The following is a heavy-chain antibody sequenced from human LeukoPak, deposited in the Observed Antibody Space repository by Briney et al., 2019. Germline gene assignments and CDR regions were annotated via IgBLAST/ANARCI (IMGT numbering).Heavy chain of an antibody. CDR2: ISTNNGNT. CDR3: ARSRAATGYYNY. D-gene: IGHD3-9*01. J-gene: IGHJ4*02. Sequence: GASVKVSCKASGYTFTSYGISWVRQAPGQGLEWMGWISTNNGNTNYAQKFQGRVIMTTDTSTSTAYMQVRSLRSDDMAVYYCARSRAATGYYNYWGQGTLVTVSS. V-gene: IGHV1-18*03. CDR1: GYTFTSYG.